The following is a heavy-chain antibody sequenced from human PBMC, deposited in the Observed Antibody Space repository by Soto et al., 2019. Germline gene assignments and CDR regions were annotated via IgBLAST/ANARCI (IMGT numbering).Heavy chain of an antibody. CDR1: GGTFSSYT. D-gene: IGHD3-10*01. Sequence: QVQLVQSGAEVKKPGSSVKVSCKASGGTFSSYTISWVRQAPGQGLEWMGRIIPILGIANYAQKFKGRVTITADKSTRTAYMERSSLRSEDTAVYYCASLMSSGYYYGMDVWGQGTTVTVSS. CDR2: IIPILGIA. CDR3: ASLMSSGYYYGMDV. V-gene: IGHV1-69*02. J-gene: IGHJ6*02.